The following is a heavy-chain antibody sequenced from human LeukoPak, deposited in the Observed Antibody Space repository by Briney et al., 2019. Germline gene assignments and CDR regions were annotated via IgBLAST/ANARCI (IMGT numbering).Heavy chain of an antibody. Sequence: SETLSLTCTVSGGSISSSSYYWGWIRQPPGKGLEWIGSIYYSGATYYNPSLKTRVTISVDTSKNQFSLKLSSVTAADTAVYYCARDGYTFYYYYYMDVWGKGTTVTISS. CDR2: IYYSGAT. D-gene: IGHD5-24*01. CDR3: ARDGYTFYYYYYMDV. V-gene: IGHV4-39*02. CDR1: GGSISSSSYY. J-gene: IGHJ6*03.